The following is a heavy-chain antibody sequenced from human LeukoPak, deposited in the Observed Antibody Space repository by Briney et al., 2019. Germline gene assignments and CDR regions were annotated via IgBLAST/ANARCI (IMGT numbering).Heavy chain of an antibody. CDR1: GFTSSSYA. CDR2: ISGSGGST. CDR3: AKSRYSGSYFYYFDY. J-gene: IGHJ4*02. V-gene: IGHV3-23*01. Sequence: GGSLRLSCAASGFTSSSYAMSWVRQAPGKGLEWVSAISGSGGSTYYADSVKGRFTISRDNSKNTLYLQMNSLRAEDTAVYYCAKSRYSGSYFYYFDYWGQGTLVTVSS. D-gene: IGHD1-26*01.